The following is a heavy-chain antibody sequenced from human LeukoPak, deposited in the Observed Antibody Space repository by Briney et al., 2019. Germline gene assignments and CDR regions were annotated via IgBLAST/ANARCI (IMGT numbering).Heavy chain of an antibody. D-gene: IGHD1-14*01. CDR1: GVSISSYY. J-gene: IGHJ4*02. Sequence: SETLSLTCTVSGVSISSYYWSWIRQPPGKGLEWIGYIYYSGSTYYNPSLKSRVTISVDTSKNQFSLKLSSVTAADTAVYYCARVWYNYFDYWGQGTLVTVSS. CDR3: ARVWYNYFDY. V-gene: IGHV4-30-4*08. CDR2: IYYSGST.